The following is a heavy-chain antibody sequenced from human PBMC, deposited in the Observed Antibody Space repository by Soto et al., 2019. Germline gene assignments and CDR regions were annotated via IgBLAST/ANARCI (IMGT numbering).Heavy chain of an antibody. CDR1: GGTFSGYV. CDR2: FVPLFGTT. J-gene: IGHJ4*02. V-gene: IGHV1-69*01. CDR3: ATHSVGVPGPPYFDN. Sequence: QLVQSGSEVKKPGSSVKVSCQASGGTFSGYVVTWVRQAPGQGLEWMGEFVPLFGTTKYARTFSGRLTITAEESTSTAYMELRTLKSDDTAVYYCATHSVGVPGPPYFDNWGQGTLVTVSS. D-gene: IGHD5-18*01.